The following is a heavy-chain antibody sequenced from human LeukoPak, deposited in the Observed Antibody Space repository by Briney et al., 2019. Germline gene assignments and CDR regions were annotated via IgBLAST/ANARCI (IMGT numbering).Heavy chain of an antibody. CDR3: ARGAHSGSYSSWFHP. CDR2: IIPMFAPA. V-gene: IGHV1-69*05. J-gene: IGHJ5*02. Sequence: GSSVTVSCTASGGTFKSYAITWVRQAPGQGLEWMGGIIPMFAPARYAQNFQGRVTITTDESTSTAYMELSSLKSEDTAVYYCARGAHSGSYSSWFHPWGQGTLVTVSS. D-gene: IGHD3-10*01. CDR1: GGTFKSYA.